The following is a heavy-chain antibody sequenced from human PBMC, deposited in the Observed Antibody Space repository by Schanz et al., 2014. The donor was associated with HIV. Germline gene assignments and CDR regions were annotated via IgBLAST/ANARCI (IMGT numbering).Heavy chain of an antibody. CDR3: ARGVRRDCRTPDCNTGWFDP. V-gene: IGHV4-34*02. CDR2: IDHSGST. Sequence: QVKLQQWGAGLLKPSETLSLICAVYGASFSDDYWTWIRQPPGKGLEWIGEIDHSGSTKYSPSLKSRVTISVDASKRQFSLNLASVTAADTAVYYCARGVRRDCRTPDCNTGWFDPWGQGTLVTVSS. CDR1: GASFSDDY. J-gene: IGHJ5*02. D-gene: IGHD2-15*01.